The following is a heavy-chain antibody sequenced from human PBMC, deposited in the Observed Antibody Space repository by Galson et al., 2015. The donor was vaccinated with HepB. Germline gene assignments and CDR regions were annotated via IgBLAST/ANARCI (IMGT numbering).Heavy chain of an antibody. D-gene: IGHD5-12*01. V-gene: IGHV3-74*01. CDR2: INSGGSST. Sequence: SLRLSCAASGFTFSSYWMHWVRHAPGKGLEWVSRINSGGSSTSYADSVKGRFTISRDNAKNTLYLQMNSLRAEDTAVYYCARGGYSGYDSAYWGQGTLVTVSS. CDR3: ARGGYSGYDSAY. CDR1: GFTFSSYW. J-gene: IGHJ4*02.